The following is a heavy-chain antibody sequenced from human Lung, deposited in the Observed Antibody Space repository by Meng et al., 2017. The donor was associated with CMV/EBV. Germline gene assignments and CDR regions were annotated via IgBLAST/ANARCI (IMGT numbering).Heavy chain of an antibody. D-gene: IGHD6-13*01. CDR3: ARDFVPFGATAVYYGMAV. Sequence: ASVXVSXKASGYTLINHGFSWVRQAPGQGLEWMGWISTYSGNTNYAQKFQGRVTMSTDTSTNTAYMELRSLRSDDTAVYYCARDFVPFGATAVYYGMAVWGQGTAVTVSS. J-gene: IGHJ6*02. CDR2: ISTYSGNT. V-gene: IGHV1-18*01. CDR1: GYTLINHG.